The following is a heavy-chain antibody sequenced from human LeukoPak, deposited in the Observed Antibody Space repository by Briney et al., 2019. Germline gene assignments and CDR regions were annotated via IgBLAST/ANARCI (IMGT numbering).Heavy chain of an antibody. CDR2: IYSGGST. J-gene: IGHJ5*02. CDR1: GFTVSSNY. D-gene: IGHD6-13*01. Sequence: PGGSLRLSCAASGFTVSSNYMSWVRQAPGKGLEWVSVIYSGGSTYYADSVKGRFTISRDNSKNTLYLQMNSLRAEDTAVYYCATSAAGPSSWFDPWGQGTLVTVSS. CDR3: ATSAAGPSSWFDP. V-gene: IGHV3-66*01.